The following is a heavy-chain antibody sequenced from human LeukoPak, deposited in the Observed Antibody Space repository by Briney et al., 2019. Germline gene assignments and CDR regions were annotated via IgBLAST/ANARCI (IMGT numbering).Heavy chain of an antibody. CDR3: AVVVSATTTDY. CDR2: ISGSGGSA. Sequence: PGGSLRLSCAASGFTFSSYAMSWVRQAPGKGLEWVSGISGSGGSAYYADSVKGRFTISRDNSKNTLYLQVNSLRAEDTAVYYCAVVVSATTTDYWGQGTLVTVSS. V-gene: IGHV3-23*01. D-gene: IGHD2-15*01. J-gene: IGHJ4*02. CDR1: GFTFSSYA.